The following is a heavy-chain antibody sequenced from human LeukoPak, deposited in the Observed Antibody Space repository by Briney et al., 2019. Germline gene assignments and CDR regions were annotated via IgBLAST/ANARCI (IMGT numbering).Heavy chain of an antibody. Sequence: GASVKVSCETAGYTFTSYNINWVRQATGQGLEWMGGINPDSGSTGYPQKFQGRVTMTEDTSTDTAYMELSRLRSDDTAVYYCARGDIVVLPAGIPHNWFDPWGQGTLVTVSS. CDR2: INPDSGST. J-gene: IGHJ5*02. D-gene: IGHD2-2*02. CDR1: GYTFTSYN. CDR3: ARGDIVVLPAGIPHNWFDP. V-gene: IGHV1-8*01.